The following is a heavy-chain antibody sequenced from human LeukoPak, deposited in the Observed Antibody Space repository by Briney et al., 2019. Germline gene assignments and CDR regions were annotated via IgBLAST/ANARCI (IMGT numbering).Heavy chain of an antibody. CDR2: ISGSGGST. CDR1: GFTFSSYA. CDR3: ARGGGIEMATIPRVSYYYYGMDV. D-gene: IGHD5-24*01. V-gene: IGHV3-23*01. J-gene: IGHJ6*02. Sequence: GGSLRLSCAASGFTFSSYAMSWVRQAPGKGLEWVSAISGSGGSTYYADSVKGRFTISRDNSKNTLYLQMNSLRAEDTAVYYCARGGGIEMATIPRVSYYYYGMDVWGQGTTVTVSS.